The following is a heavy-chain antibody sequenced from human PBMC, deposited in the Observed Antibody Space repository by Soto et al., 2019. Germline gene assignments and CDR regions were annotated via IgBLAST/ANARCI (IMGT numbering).Heavy chain of an antibody. CDR2: ISYDGRKK. V-gene: IGHV3-30*04. CDR3: AREGQPAAGTTPHD. J-gene: IGHJ4*02. Sequence: GGSLRLSCAASGFNFSSYAMHWVRQAPGKGLEWVAVISYDGRKKYYADSVKGRFTISRDNSKNTLYLEMNSLSADDTAVYYCAREGQPAAGTTPHDWGQGTLVTVSS. CDR1: GFNFSSYA. D-gene: IGHD6-13*01.